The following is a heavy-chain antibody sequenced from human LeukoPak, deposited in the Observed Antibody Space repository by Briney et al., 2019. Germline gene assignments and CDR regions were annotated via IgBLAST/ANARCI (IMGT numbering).Heavy chain of an antibody. V-gene: IGHV1-18*01. CDR2: ISAYNGNT. CDR3: ATLYSSGWDAFDI. J-gene: IGHJ3*02. D-gene: IGHD6-19*01. Sequence: ASVKVSCRASGYTFTSYGISWVRQAPGQGLEWMGWISAYNGNTNYAQKLQGRVTMTTDTSTSTAYMELRSLRSDDTAVYYCATLYSSGWDAFDIWGQGTMVTVSS. CDR1: GYTFTSYG.